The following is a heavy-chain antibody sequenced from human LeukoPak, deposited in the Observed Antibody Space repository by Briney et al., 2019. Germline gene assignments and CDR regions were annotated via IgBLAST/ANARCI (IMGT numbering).Heavy chain of an antibody. CDR1: GYTFTSYG. D-gene: IGHD3-22*01. Sequence: ASVKVSCKASGYTFTSYGISWVRQAPGQGLEWMGWISAYNGNTNYAQKLQGRVTMTTDTSTSTAYMELRSLRSDDTAVYYCAREPRYYYDSSGYRDDYWGQGTLVTVSS. CDR3: AREPRYYYDSSGYRDDY. J-gene: IGHJ4*02. V-gene: IGHV1-18*01. CDR2: ISAYNGNT.